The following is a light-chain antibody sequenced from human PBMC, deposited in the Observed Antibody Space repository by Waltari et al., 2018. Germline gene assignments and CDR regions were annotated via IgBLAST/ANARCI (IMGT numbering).Light chain of an antibody. J-gene: IGLJ1*01. V-gene: IGLV3-19*01. CDR3: NSRDSNGNPFV. CDR1: LLRYYY. CDR2: GKK. Sequence: SSELTQDPAVSVALGQTVRITCQGELLRYYYEHWYRKKPGQAPPIYMYGKKNRPSGIADRFAGYYSGDTASLTITGAQAEDEADYYCNSRDSNGNPFVFGPATKVTVL.